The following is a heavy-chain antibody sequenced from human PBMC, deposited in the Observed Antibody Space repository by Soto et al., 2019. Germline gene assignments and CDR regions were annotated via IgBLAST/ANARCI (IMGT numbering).Heavy chain of an antibody. Sequence: GGSLRLSCAASGFSFGSYALSWVRQAPGKGLEWVSTISGSDGKTFYADSVKGRFSISRGTSQSTLYLQMNRLRVDDTDMCNCARWSYLDYWGQGTRVTVSS. CDR3: ARWSYLDY. J-gene: IGHJ4*02. V-gene: IGHV3-23*01. CDR2: ISGSDGKT. D-gene: IGHD3-3*01. CDR1: GFSFGSYA.